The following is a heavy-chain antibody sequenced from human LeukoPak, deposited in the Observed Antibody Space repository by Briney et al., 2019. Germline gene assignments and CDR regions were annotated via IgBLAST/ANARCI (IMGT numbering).Heavy chain of an antibody. Sequence: GGSLRLSCVASGFSSTYMSWVRQPPGPGLEWVSVIYSGDSTYYADSVKGRFTISRDISKNTVYLQMNSLRPEDTAVYHCARDLWDATGYWGQGTLVTVAS. CDR2: IYSGDST. CDR3: ARDLWDATGY. J-gene: IGHJ4*02. CDR1: GFSSTY. V-gene: IGHV3-66*02. D-gene: IGHD3-3*01.